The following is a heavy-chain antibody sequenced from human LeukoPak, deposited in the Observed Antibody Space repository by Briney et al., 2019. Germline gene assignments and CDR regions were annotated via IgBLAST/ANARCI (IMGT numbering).Heavy chain of an antibody. CDR2: IIPILGIA. CDR1: GGTLSSYT. D-gene: IGHD6-13*01. J-gene: IGHJ6*02. CDR3: ARGTSSSRGSYYYYGMDV. V-gene: IGHV1-69*02. Sequence: ASVKVSCKASGGTLSSYTISWVRQAPGQGLEWMGRIIPILGIANYAQKFQGRVTITADKSTSTAYMELSSLRSEDTAVYYCARGTSSSRGSYYYYGMDVWGQGTTVTVSS.